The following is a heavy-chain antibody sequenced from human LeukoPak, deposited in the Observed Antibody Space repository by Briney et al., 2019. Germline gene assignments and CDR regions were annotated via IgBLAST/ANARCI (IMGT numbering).Heavy chain of an antibody. J-gene: IGHJ5*02. CDR2: IRSSSSYM. D-gene: IGHD4-17*01. Sequence: GGSLRLSCAASGFTFSSYTMNWVHQAPGKGLEWVSSIRSSSSYMDYADSVRGRFAISRDNAKNSLYLQMNSLRVEDTAVYYCARDPGDYGDYSNLFDPWGQGTLVTVSS. V-gene: IGHV3-21*01. CDR1: GFTFSSYT. CDR3: ARDPGDYGDYSNLFDP.